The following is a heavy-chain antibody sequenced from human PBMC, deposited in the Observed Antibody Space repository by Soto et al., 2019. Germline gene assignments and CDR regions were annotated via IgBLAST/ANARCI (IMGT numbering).Heavy chain of an antibody. CDR3: AKVSSSWYAGFFDL. D-gene: IGHD6-13*01. Sequence: ASVKVSCKASGISFINHYVHWVRQAPGQGPEWMGVINPAGSVTVYALKLQDRVTVTRDTSTSTVYMELNSLTSEDTAVYYCAKVSSSWYAGFFDLWGQGTLVTVSS. CDR2: INPAGSVT. J-gene: IGHJ4*02. V-gene: IGHV1-46*01. CDR1: GISFINHY.